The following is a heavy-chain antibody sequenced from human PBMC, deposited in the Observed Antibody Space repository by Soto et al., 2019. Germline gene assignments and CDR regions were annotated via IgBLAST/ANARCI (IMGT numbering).Heavy chain of an antibody. Sequence: QVQLVQSGAEVKKPGSSVKVSCKASGGTFSSYAISWVRQAPGQGLEWMGGIIPIFGTANYAQKFQGRVTITADECTSTAYMELSRLRSEDTAVYYCASTARPKSDYSRYYYGMDVWGQGTTVTVSS. D-gene: IGHD4-4*01. CDR3: ASTARPKSDYSRYYYGMDV. V-gene: IGHV1-69*01. J-gene: IGHJ6*02. CDR2: IIPIFGTA. CDR1: GGTFSSYA.